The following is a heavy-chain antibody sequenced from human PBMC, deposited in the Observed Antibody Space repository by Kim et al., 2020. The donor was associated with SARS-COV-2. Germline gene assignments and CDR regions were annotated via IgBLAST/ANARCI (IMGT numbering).Heavy chain of an antibody. CDR1: GFTFSSYG. Sequence: GGSLRLSCAASGFTFSSYGMHWVRQATGKGLEWVAVISYDGSNKYYADSVKGRFTISRDNSKNTLYLQMNSLRAEDTAVYYCAKERSGIVVVTATFDYWGQGTLVTVSS. CDR2: ISYDGSNK. D-gene: IGHD2-21*02. CDR3: AKERSGIVVVTATFDY. V-gene: IGHV3-30*18. J-gene: IGHJ4*02.